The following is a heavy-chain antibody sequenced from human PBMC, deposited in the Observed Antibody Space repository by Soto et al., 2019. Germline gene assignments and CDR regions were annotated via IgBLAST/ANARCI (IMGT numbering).Heavy chain of an antibody. CDR3: ARDNDSSGHHGNWFDP. CDR1: GSSISSSSYY. V-gene: IGHV4-39*07. Sequence: SETLSLTCTVSGSSISSSSYYWGWIRQPPGKGLEWIGSIYYSGSTYYNPSLKSRVTISVDTSKNQFSLKLSSVTAADTAVYYCARDNDSSGHHGNWFDPWGQGTLVTVSS. J-gene: IGHJ5*02. CDR2: IYYSGST. D-gene: IGHD3-22*01.